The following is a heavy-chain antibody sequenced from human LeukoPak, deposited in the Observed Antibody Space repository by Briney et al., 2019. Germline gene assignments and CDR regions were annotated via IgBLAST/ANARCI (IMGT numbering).Heavy chain of an antibody. D-gene: IGHD6-25*01. CDR3: AKDPSSSVAFDI. Sequence: GGSLRLSCAASGFTFSRYGMSWVRQAPGKGLEWVSSISGSGGSTYYADSVKGRFTISRDNSKNTLYLQMNSLRAEDTAVYYCAKDPSSSVAFDIWGQGTMVTVSS. CDR1: GFTFSRYG. V-gene: IGHV3-23*01. J-gene: IGHJ3*02. CDR2: ISGSGGST.